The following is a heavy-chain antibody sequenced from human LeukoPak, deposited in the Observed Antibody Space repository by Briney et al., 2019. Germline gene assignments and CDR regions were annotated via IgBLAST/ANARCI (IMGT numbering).Heavy chain of an antibody. D-gene: IGHD5-18*01. V-gene: IGHV4-61*02. CDR1: GGSINSGSFI. Sequence: PSETLSLTCTVSGGSINSGSFIWNWLRQPAGKGLEWIGRVFTTGSTIYKPSLKSRVTISVDPSKNQFSLNLISVTVADTAVYYCARSGYSYGRYYFDSWGQGTLVTVSS. CDR3: ARSGYSYGRYYFDS. J-gene: IGHJ4*02. CDR2: VFTTGST.